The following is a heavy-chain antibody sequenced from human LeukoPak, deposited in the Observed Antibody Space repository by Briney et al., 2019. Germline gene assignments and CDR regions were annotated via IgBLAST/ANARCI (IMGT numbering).Heavy chain of an antibody. V-gene: IGHV1-46*01. CDR3: ARQTAAGCFDY. J-gene: IGHJ4*02. CDR2: INPSSGST. D-gene: IGHD6-13*01. CDR1: GYTFTSYY. Sequence: ASVKVSCKASGYTFTSYYIHWVRQAPGQGLEWMGIINPSSGSTTYAQKFQGRVTMTRDTSTSTVYMELSSLRSEDTAVYYCARQTAAGCFDYWGQGILVTVSS.